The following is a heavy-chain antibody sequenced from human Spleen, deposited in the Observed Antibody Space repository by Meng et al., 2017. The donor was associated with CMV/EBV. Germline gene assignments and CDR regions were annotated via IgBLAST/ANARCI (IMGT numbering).Heavy chain of an antibody. J-gene: IGHJ4*02. D-gene: IGHD3-9*01. CDR1: GYTFSNYG. CDR3: ARGPREYYDILFDY. Sequence: ASVKVSCKASGYTFSNYGISWVRQAPGQGLEWMGWISPYNGDTNYAQKFQDRVTMTTDPSTSTAYMELRSLRSDDTAVYYCARGPREYYDILFDYWGQGTLVTVSS. V-gene: IGHV1-18*01. CDR2: ISPYNGDT.